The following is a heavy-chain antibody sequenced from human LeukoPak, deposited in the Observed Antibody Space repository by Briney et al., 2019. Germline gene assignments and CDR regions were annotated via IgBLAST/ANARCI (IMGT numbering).Heavy chain of an antibody. V-gene: IGHV3-7*01. CDR3: ARERYIAAAGLNWFDP. J-gene: IGHJ5*02. D-gene: IGHD6-13*01. CDR2: IKQDGSEK. CDR1: GFTFSSYA. Sequence: GGSLRLSCAASGFTFSSYAMSWVRQAPGKGLEWVANIKQDGSEKYYVDSVKGRFTISRDNAKNSLYLQMNSLRAEDTAVYYCARERYIAAAGLNWFDPWGQGTLVTVSS.